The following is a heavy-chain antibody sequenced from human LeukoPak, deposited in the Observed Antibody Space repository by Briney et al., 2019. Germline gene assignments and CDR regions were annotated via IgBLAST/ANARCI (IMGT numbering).Heavy chain of an antibody. J-gene: IGHJ4*02. Sequence: SETLSLTCTVSGDSISSSNYYWGWIRQPPGKGLEWIGSIYYSGSTNYNPSLKSRVTISVDTSKNQFSLKLSSVTAADTAVYYCARGTTNTRMYYYDSSGYYPLDYWGQGTLVTVSS. CDR3: ARGTTNTRMYYYDSSGYYPLDY. V-gene: IGHV4-39*07. D-gene: IGHD3-22*01. CDR2: IYYSGST. CDR1: GDSISSSNYY.